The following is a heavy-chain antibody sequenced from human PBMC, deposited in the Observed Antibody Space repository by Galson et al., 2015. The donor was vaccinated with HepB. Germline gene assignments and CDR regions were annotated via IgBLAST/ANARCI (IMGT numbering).Heavy chain of an antibody. J-gene: IGHJ4*02. D-gene: IGHD6-13*01. CDR2: ISSSSSYT. CDR3: ARVVDSSSSFDY. Sequence: SLRLSCAASGFTFSDYYMSWIRQAPGKGLEWVSYISSSSSYTNYADSVKGRFTISRDNAKNSLYLQMNSLRAEDTAVYYCARVVDSSSSFDYWGQGTLVTVSS. V-gene: IGHV3-11*06. CDR1: GFTFSDYY.